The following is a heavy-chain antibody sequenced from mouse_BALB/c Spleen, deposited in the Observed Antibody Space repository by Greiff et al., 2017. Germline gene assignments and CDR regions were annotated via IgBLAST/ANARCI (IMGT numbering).Heavy chain of an antibody. J-gene: IGHJ2*01. D-gene: IGHD2-1*01. Sequence: EVMLVESGGGLVQPGGSLKLSCAASGFTFSSYGMSWVRQTPDKRLELVATINSNGGSTYYPDSVKGRFTISRDNAKNTLYLQMSSLKSEDTAMYYCARGYGNYFDYWGQGTTLTVSS. CDR1: GFTFSSYG. CDR3: ARGYGNYFDY. V-gene: IGHV5-6-3*01. CDR2: INSNGGST.